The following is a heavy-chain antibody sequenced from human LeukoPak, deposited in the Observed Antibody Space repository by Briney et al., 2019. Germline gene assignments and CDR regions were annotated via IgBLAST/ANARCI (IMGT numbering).Heavy chain of an antibody. J-gene: IGHJ1*01. CDR3: AKDSQVEMATIRDFQH. Sequence: PGRSLRLSCAASGFTFSSYGMHWVRQAPGKGLEWVAVISYDGSNKYYADSVKGRFTISRDNSKNTLYLQMNSLRAEDTAVYYCAKDSQVEMATIRDFQHWGQGTLVTVSS. CDR1: GFTFSSYG. D-gene: IGHD5-24*01. CDR2: ISYDGSNK. V-gene: IGHV3-30*18.